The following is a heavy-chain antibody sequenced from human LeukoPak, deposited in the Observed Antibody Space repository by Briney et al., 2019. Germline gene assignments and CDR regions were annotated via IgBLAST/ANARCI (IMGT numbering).Heavy chain of an antibody. Sequence: ESGPTLVKPTQTLTLTCTFSGFSLSTSGVGVGWIRRPPGKALEWLALIYWDDDKRYSPPLKSRLTITQDTSKNQVVLTMTNMDPVDTATYYCAHEEDWFDPWGQGTLVTVSS. V-gene: IGHV2-5*02. J-gene: IGHJ5*02. CDR2: IYWDDDK. CDR1: GFSLSTSGVG. CDR3: AHEEDWFDP.